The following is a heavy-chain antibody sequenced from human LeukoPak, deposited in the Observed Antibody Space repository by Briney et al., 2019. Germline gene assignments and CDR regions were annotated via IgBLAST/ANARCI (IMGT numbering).Heavy chain of an antibody. CDR2: IYYSGST. CDR1: GGSISSYY. D-gene: IGHD6-6*01. Sequence: PSETLSLTCTVSGGSISSYYWSWIRQPPGKGLEWIGYIYYSGSTNYNPSLKSRVTISVDTSKNQFSLKLSSVTAADTAVYYCARDLGSSGPFDYWGQGTLVTVSS. V-gene: IGHV4-59*12. CDR3: ARDLGSSGPFDY. J-gene: IGHJ4*02.